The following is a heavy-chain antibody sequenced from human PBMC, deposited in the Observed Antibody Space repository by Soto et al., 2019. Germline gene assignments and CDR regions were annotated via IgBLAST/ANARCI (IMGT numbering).Heavy chain of an antibody. D-gene: IGHD5-12*01. CDR3: ARKVGYNYGYFDY. CDR2: INHSGST. V-gene: IGHV4-34*01. CDR1: GGSFSGYY. Sequence: SETLSLTCAVYGGSFSGYYWSWIRQPPGKGLEWIGEINHSGSTNYNPSLKSRVTISVDTSKNQFSLKLSSVTAADTAVYYCARKVGYNYGYFDYWGQGTLVAVSS. J-gene: IGHJ4*02.